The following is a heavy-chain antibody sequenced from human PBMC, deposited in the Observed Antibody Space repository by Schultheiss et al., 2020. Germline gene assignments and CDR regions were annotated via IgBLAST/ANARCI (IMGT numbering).Heavy chain of an antibody. CDR1: GFTVSSNY. CDR3: ARDYGADY. Sequence: GGSLRLSCAASGFTVSSNYMSWVRQAPGKGLEWVSVIYSSNSTYYADSVRGRFTISRDNSKNTLYLQMNSLRAEDTAVYYCARDYGADYWGQGTLVTVSS. V-gene: IGHV3-66*03. D-gene: IGHD4/OR15-4a*01. J-gene: IGHJ4*02. CDR2: IYSSNST.